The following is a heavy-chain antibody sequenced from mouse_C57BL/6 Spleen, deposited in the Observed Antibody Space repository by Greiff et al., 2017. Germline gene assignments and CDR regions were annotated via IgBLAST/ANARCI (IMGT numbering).Heavy chain of an antibody. J-gene: IGHJ1*03. D-gene: IGHD4-1*01. CDR2: INPSNGGT. CDR1: GYTFTSYW. V-gene: IGHV1-53*01. CDR3: ARGELGRADWYFDV. Sequence: VQLQQPGTELVKPGASVKLSCKASGYTFTSYWMHWVKQRPGQGLEWIGNINPSNGGTNYNEKFKSKATMTVDKSSSTAYMQLSSLTSEDSAVYYCARGELGRADWYFDVWGTGTTVTVSS.